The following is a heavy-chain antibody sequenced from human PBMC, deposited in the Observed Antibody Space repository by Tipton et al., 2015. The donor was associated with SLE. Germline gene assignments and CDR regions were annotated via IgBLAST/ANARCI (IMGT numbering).Heavy chain of an antibody. CDR1: GGSISSLS. Sequence: TLSLTCTVSGGSISSLSWSWIRQPPGKRLEWIGYIFYTGSTNYNPSLKSRVAMSVDMSKNQFSLKLTSVTAVDTAVYYCASGNPVMPLWGQGTLVTVSS. V-gene: IGHV4-59*01. CDR2: IFYTGST. CDR3: ASGNPVMPL. J-gene: IGHJ4*02. D-gene: IGHD1-1*01.